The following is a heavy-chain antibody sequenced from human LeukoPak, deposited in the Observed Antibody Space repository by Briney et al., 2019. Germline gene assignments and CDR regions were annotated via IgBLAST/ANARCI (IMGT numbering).Heavy chain of an antibody. Sequence: SVKVSCKASGGTFSSYAISWVRQAPGQGLEWMGGIIPIFGTANYAQKFQGRVTITADESTSTAYMELSSLRSEDTAVYYCARTPSVYCSGGNCYPGHFDYWGQGTLVTVSS. D-gene: IGHD2-15*01. CDR2: IIPIFGTA. J-gene: IGHJ4*02. CDR1: GGTFSSYA. V-gene: IGHV1-69*13. CDR3: ARTPSVYCSGGNCYPGHFDY.